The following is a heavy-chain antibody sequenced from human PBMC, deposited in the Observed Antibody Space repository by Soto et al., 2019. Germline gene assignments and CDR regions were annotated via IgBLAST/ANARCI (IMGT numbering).Heavy chain of an antibody. J-gene: IGHJ5*02. CDR3: ARRAVVAVTGSLDNWLDP. V-gene: IGHV4-59*01. D-gene: IGHD2-21*01. CDR1: GDSITSYN. CDR2: VYSSGST. Sequence: PSETLPLPCTVSGDSITSYNWNWLRQPPGKALEWIGYVYSSGSTNYNPSLKSRVTISVDTSRNQFSLKVNSVTAADTAMYYCARRAVVAVTGSLDNWLDPWGQGILVTVFS.